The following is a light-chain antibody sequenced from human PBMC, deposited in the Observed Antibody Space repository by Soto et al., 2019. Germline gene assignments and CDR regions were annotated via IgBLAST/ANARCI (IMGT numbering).Light chain of an antibody. J-gene: IGLJ2*01. V-gene: IGLV3-21*04. CDR2: YDS. CDR3: QVWDSSSDHVV. Sequence: SYELTQPPSVSVAPGKTARITCGGNNIGSKSVHWYQQKPGQAPVLVIYYDSDRPSGIPERFSGSNSGNTATLPISRVEAGDEADYYCQVWDSSSDHVVFGGGTKGTVL. CDR1: NIGSKS.